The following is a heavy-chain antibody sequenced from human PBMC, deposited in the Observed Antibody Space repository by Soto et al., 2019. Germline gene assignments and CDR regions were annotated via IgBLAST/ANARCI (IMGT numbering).Heavy chain of an antibody. J-gene: IGHJ6*02. Sequence: EVQLVESGGGLVQPGRSLRLSCAASGFTFDDYAMHWVRQAPGKGLEWVSGISWNSGNIGYADSVKGRFTISRDNAKNSLYLQMNSLRAEDTALYYCAKDKGAGSEIPSNYDYGMDVWGQGTTVTVSS. V-gene: IGHV3-9*01. D-gene: IGHD2-21*01. CDR2: ISWNSGNI. CDR3: AKDKGAGSEIPSNYDYGMDV. CDR1: GFTFDDYA.